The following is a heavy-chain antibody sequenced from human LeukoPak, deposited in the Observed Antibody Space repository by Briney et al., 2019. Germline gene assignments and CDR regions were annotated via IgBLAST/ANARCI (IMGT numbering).Heavy chain of an antibody. J-gene: IGHJ4*02. D-gene: IGHD3-22*01. Sequence: SESLSLTCAVYGGSFSGYYWSWIRQPPGKGLEWIGEINHSGSTNYNPSLKSRVTISVDTSKNQFSLKLSSVTAADTAVYYCARSQGNYYDSSGYYSWGQGTLVSVSS. CDR2: INHSGST. CDR1: GGSFSGYY. CDR3: ARSQGNYYDSSGYYS. V-gene: IGHV4-34*01.